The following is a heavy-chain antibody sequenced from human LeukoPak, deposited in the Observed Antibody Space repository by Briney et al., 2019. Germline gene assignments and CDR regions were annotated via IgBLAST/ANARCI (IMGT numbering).Heavy chain of an antibody. V-gene: IGHV4-4*02. CDR3: ASLKYYDFWSGFPRYFDY. Sequence: SGTLTLTCAVSGDSISSSNWWSWVRQPPGKGLEWIGEIYHSGSTNYNPSLKSRVTISVDKSKNQFSLKLSSVTAADTAVYYCASLKYYDFWSGFPRYFDYWGQGTLVTVSS. CDR1: GDSISSSNW. D-gene: IGHD3-3*01. CDR2: IYHSGST. J-gene: IGHJ4*02.